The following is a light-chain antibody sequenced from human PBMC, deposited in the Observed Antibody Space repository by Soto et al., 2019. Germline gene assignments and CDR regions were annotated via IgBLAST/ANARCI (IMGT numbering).Light chain of an antibody. CDR3: PQRSNSTSVT. CDR2: DAS. J-gene: IGKJ5*01. CDR1: QSVSSY. V-gene: IGKV3-11*01. Sequence: VLTQCPANVPLSLGESSALSWWACQSVSSYLAWYQQKPGQAPRVLIYDASNRATGIPARFSCSGAGTECSRTINILEPEDLSVDYCPQRSNSTSVTFGQGTR.